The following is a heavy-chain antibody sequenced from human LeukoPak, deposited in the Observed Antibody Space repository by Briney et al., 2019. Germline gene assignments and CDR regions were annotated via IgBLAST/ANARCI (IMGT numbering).Heavy chain of an antibody. J-gene: IGHJ6*02. CDR1: GGTFSSYA. CDR2: IIPIFGTA. D-gene: IGHD6-6*01. CDR3: AREGYSSSSDDYYYYGMDV. Sequence: SVKVSCKASGGTFSSYAISWVRQAPGQGLEWMGGIIPIFGTANYAQKFQGRVTITADESTSTAYMELSSLRSKDTAVYYCAREGYSSSSDDYYYYGMDVWGQGTTVTVSS. V-gene: IGHV1-69*01.